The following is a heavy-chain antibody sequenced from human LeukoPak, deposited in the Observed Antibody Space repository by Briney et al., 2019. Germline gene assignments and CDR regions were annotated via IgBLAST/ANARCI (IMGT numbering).Heavy chain of an antibody. V-gene: IGHV5-51*01. CDR3: ARHRGKVGATSDAFDI. D-gene: IGHD1-26*01. J-gene: IGHJ3*02. CDR2: IYPGDSDT. CDR1: GYSFTSYW. Sequence: GESLKIFCKGSGYSFTSYWIGWVRQLPGKGLEWMGIIYPGDSDTRYSPSFQGQVTISADKSISTAYLQWSSLKASDTAMYYCARHRGKVGATSDAFDIWGQGTMVTVSS.